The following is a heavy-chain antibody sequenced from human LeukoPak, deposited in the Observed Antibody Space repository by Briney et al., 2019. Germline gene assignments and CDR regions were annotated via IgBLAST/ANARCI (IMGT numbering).Heavy chain of an antibody. CDR2: IKQDGSDE. D-gene: IGHD7-27*01. V-gene: IGHV3-7*01. CDR1: GFTFNKYW. CDR3: TRENWGPDY. J-gene: IGHJ4*02. Sequence: PGGSLRLSCAASGFTFNKYWMTWVRQAPGKGLEWLANIKQDGSDEHYVNSVKGRFTISRDNAKNSVYLQLNSLRDEDTAIYYCTRENWGPDYWGQGTLVTVSS.